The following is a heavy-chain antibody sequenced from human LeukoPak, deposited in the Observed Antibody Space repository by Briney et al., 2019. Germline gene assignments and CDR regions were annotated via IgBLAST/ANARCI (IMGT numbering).Heavy chain of an antibody. Sequence: PSETLSLTCTVSGYSISSGYFWGWIRQPPGKGLEWIGSFYHSGITYYNPSLKSRVTISVEMSKSQFSLKLSSVTAADTAVYYCAREYPAAGLSANNWFDPWGQGTLVTVSS. J-gene: IGHJ5*02. CDR3: AREYPAAGLSANNWFDP. V-gene: IGHV4-38-2*02. CDR1: GYSISSGYF. CDR2: FYHSGIT. D-gene: IGHD6-13*01.